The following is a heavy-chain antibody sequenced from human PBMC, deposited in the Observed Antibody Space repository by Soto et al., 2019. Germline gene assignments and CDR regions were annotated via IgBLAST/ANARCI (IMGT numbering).Heavy chain of an antibody. CDR2: ISAYNGNT. CDR3: AREEGSSWYFWFDP. J-gene: IGHJ5*02. D-gene: IGHD6-13*01. Sequence: GASVKVSCKASGYTFTSYGISRVRHAPGQGLEWMGWISAYNGNTNYAQKLQGRVTMTTDTSTSTAYMELRSLRSDDTAVYYCAREEGSSWYFWFDPWGQGTLVTVSS. CDR1: GYTFTSYG. V-gene: IGHV1-18*01.